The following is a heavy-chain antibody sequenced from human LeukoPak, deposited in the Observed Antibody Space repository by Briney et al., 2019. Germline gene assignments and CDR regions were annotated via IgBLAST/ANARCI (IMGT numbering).Heavy chain of an antibody. CDR2: INHSGST. Sequence: SETLSLTCAVYGGSLSGYYWSWIRQPPGKGLEWIGEINHSGSTNYNPSLKSRVTISVDTSKSQFSLKLSSVTAADTAVYYCARGGTAMNRNWFDPWGQGTLVTVSS. D-gene: IGHD5-18*01. J-gene: IGHJ5*02. CDR3: ARGGTAMNRNWFDP. CDR1: GGSLSGYY. V-gene: IGHV4-34*01.